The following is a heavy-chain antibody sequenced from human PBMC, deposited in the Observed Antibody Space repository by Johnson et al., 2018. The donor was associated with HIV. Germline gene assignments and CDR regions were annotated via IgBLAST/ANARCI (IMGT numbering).Heavy chain of an antibody. J-gene: IGHJ3*02. CDR3: ASGGGVVGNAFDI. D-gene: IGHD1-26*01. V-gene: IGHV3-64*01. CDR2: ISSNGGST. CDR1: GFTFSSYA. Sequence: VQVVESGGGLVQPGGSLRLSCAASGFTFSSYAMHWVRQAPGKGLEYVSGISSNGGSTYYAHSVKGSFTISRDKSKNTLYLQMGSLRDEDMAVYYCASGGGVVGNAFDIWGQGTMVTVSS.